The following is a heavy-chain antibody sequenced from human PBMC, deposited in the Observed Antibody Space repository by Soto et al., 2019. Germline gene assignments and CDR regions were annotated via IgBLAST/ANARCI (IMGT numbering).Heavy chain of an antibody. Sequence: QVQLLQSGAEVKKPGSSVTISCKASGGTFSSNSIGWVRQAPGQGLEWMGGIVPMFGTPKNAQKFQGRVTITADGSTSTVYMELNSLRSDDTAVYYCARLEQQSVEYWYLDVWGRGTLVTVSS. J-gene: IGHJ2*01. CDR1: GGTFSSNS. V-gene: IGHV1-69*12. CDR3: ARLEQQSVEYWYLDV. D-gene: IGHD6-13*01. CDR2: IVPMFGTP.